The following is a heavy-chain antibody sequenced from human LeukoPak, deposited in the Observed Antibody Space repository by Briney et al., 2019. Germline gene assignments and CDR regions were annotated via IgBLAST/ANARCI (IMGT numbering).Heavy chain of an antibody. D-gene: IGHD6-19*01. V-gene: IGHV3-30*18. CDR1: GFTVSTNY. Sequence: GGSLRLSCAASGFTVSTNYMSWVRQAPGKGLEWVAVISYDGNNEYHADSVKGRFTISRDNSKNTLYLQMNCLRAEDTAVYYCAKDGGGGQWLVLSFLGYWGQGTLVTVSS. CDR2: ISYDGNNE. CDR3: AKDGGGGQWLVLSFLGY. J-gene: IGHJ4*02.